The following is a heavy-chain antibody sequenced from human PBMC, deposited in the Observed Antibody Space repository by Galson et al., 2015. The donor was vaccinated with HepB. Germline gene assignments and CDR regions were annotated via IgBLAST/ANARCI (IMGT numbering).Heavy chain of an antibody. CDR3: ARVDRMGATSGSDY. D-gene: IGHD1-26*01. CDR2: ISSSSSYI. J-gene: IGHJ4*02. CDR1: GFTFSSYS. V-gene: IGHV3-21*01. Sequence: SLRLSCAASGFTFSSYSMNWVRQAPGKGLEWVSSISSSSSYIYYADSVKGRFTISRDNAKNSLYLQMNSLRAEDTAVYYCARVDRMGATSGSDYWGQGTLVTVSS.